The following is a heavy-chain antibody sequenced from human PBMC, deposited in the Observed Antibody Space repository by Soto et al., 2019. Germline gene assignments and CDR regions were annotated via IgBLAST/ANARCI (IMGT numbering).Heavy chain of an antibody. CDR2: IGAARDP. D-gene: IGHD2-2*02. CDR1: GFTFSNFD. CDR3: ARAYTGRLPRRADYYYAMDV. Sequence: VGSLRLSGATSGFTFSNFDMHWVRQVPGKGLEWVSAIGAARDPYYLGSVKGRFTISRENAKNSVYLQMNALRAGDSAVYYCARAYTGRLPRRADYYYAMDVWGQGTTVTVSS. V-gene: IGHV3-13*05. J-gene: IGHJ6*02.